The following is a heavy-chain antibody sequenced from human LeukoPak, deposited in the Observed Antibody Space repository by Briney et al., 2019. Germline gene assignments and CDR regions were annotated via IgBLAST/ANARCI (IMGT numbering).Heavy chain of an antibody. V-gene: IGHV1-2*02. CDR2: INPNSGGT. D-gene: IGHD3-10*01. CDR1: GYTFTGYY. CDR3: ARDLRTMVRGVISDY. J-gene: IGHJ4*02. Sequence: ASVKVSCKASGYTFTGYYMHWVRQAPGQGLEWMGWINPNSGGTNYAQKFQGRVTMTRDTSISTAYMELSRLRSNDTAVYYCARDLRTMVRGVISDYWGQGTLVTVSS.